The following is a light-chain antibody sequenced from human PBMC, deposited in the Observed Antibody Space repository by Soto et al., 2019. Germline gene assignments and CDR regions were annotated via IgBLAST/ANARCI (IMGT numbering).Light chain of an antibody. CDR2: EVS. Sequence: QSVLTQPASVSGSPGQSITISCTGTSSDVGGYNFVCWFQQHPGKVPKLLIYEVSNRPSGVSNRFSGSKSGNTASLTISGLQPEDEADYYCTSYTKTSPLVFGNGTKVTVL. J-gene: IGLJ1*01. CDR1: SSDVGGYNF. CDR3: TSYTKTSPLV. V-gene: IGLV2-14*01.